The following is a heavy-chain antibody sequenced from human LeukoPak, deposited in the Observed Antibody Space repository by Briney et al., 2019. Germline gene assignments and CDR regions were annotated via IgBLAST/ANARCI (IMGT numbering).Heavy chain of an antibody. CDR3: AKCGIGYSGSYLAQCDAFDI. V-gene: IGHV3-21*04. CDR1: GFTFSSYS. Sequence: GGSLRLSCAASGFTFSSYSMNWVRQAPGKGLEWVSYISSSSSYIYYADSVKGRFTISRDNAKNSLYLQMNSLRAEDTAVYYCAKCGIGYSGSYLAQCDAFDIWGQGTMVTVSS. J-gene: IGHJ3*02. D-gene: IGHD1-26*01. CDR2: ISSSSSYI.